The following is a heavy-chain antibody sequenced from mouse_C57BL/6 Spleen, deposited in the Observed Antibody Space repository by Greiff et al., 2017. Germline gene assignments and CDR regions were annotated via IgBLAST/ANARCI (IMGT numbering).Heavy chain of an antibody. CDR1: GFSFNTYA. CDR3: VRHEGLAMDY. D-gene: IGHD3-1*01. V-gene: IGHV10-1*01. CDR2: IRSKSNNYAT. Sequence: EVQGVESGGGLVQPKGSLKLSCAASGFSFNTYAMNWVRQAPGKGLEWVARIRSKSNNYATYYADSVKDRFTISRDDSESMLYLQMNNLKTEDTAMYYCVRHEGLAMDYWGQGTSVTVSS. J-gene: IGHJ4*01.